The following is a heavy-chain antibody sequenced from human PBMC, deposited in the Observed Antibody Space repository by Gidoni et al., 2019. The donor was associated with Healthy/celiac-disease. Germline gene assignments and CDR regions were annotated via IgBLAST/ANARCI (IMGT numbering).Heavy chain of an antibody. J-gene: IGHJ5*02. V-gene: IGHV4-39*01. D-gene: IGHD2-15*01. CDR2: IYYSGST. Sequence: QLQLQESGPGLVKPSDTLSLTCTVSAGSISSSSYYWGWIRQPPGKGLEWIGSIYYSGSTYYNPSLKSRVTISVDTSKNQFSLKLSSVTAADTAVYYCARLSPGVVAATRQIAAAIDPWGQGTLVTVSS. CDR1: AGSISSSSYY. CDR3: ARLSPGVVAATRQIAAAIDP.